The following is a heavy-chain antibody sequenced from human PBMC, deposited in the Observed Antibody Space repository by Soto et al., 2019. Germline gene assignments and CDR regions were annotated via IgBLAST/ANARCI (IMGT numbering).Heavy chain of an antibody. CDR1: GFTFSGYS. D-gene: IGHD5-12*01. V-gene: IGHV3-21*01. Sequence: PVVSLRLSCTASGFTFSGYSMTWVRQAPGKGLEWVAALSSGSDYIYYADPVKGRFIISRDNAKDSLYLQMNSLRAEDTAVYYWARGGIFPGYDKWGKGTM. J-gene: IGHJ4*02. CDR3: ARGGIFPGYDK. CDR2: LSSGSDYI.